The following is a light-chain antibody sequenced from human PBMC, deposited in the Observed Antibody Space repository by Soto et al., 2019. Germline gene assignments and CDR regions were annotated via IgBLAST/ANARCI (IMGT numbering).Light chain of an antibody. Sequence: EMVVTQSPATLSVSPGERATLSCRASQDVSSNLAWYQQKPGQAPSLLIYGASTRATGTPARFSGSGSGTEFTLTISSLVSGDYGVYCFQQYIRWPLMLRGG. CDR1: QDVSSN. CDR2: GAS. V-gene: IGKV3-15*01. J-gene: IGKJ4*02. CDR3: QQYIRWPLM.